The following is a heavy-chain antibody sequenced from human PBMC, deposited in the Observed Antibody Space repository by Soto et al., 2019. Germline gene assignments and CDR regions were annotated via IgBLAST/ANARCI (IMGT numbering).Heavy chain of an antibody. Sequence: ASVKVSYKASGYTFSGYYIHWLRQAPGQGLEWMGWINPNSGGTNYAQKFQGRVTVTRDTPTSTAYMELSRLTSDDTAVYYCARSLTDGYDTITGRFTRRPYGLDVSRQGATGTVS. V-gene: IGHV1-2*02. D-gene: IGHD2-15*01. CDR1: GYTFSGYY. J-gene: IGHJ6*01. CDR3: ARSLTDGYDTITGRFTRRPYGLDV. CDR2: INPNSGGT.